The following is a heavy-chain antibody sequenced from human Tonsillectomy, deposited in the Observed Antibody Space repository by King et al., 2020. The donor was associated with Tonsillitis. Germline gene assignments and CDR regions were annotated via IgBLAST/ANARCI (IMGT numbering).Heavy chain of an antibody. CDR2: IRGSGGST. D-gene: IGHD5-24*01. V-gene: IGHV3-23*04. CDR1: GFTFSSYA. J-gene: IGHJ4*02. CDR3: AKAGTTRDGYNSIDY. Sequence: VQLVESGGGLVQPGGSLRLSCAASGFTFSSYAMSWVRQAPGKGLEWVSAIRGSGGSTYYADSVKGRFPISRDNSKNTLYLQMSSLRAEDTAVYYCAKAGTTRDGYNSIDYWGQGTLVTVSS.